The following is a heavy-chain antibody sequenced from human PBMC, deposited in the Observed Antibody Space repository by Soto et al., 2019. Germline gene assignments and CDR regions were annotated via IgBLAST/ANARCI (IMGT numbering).Heavy chain of an antibody. CDR3: ANRGVGFDFEY. V-gene: IGHV3-23*01. J-gene: IGHJ4*02. Sequence: GGSLRLSCAASGFTFSSDAMSWVRQAPGKGLEWVSAISGSGGSTYYADSVKGRFTISRDNSKNTLYLQMNSLRAEDTAVYYCANRGVGFDFEYWGQGTLVTVSS. D-gene: IGHD1-26*01. CDR1: GFTFSSDA. CDR2: ISGSGGST.